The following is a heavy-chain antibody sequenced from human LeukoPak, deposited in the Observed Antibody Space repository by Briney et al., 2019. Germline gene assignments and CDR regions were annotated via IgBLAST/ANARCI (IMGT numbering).Heavy chain of an antibody. D-gene: IGHD6-19*01. V-gene: IGHV4-59*01. CDR2: ISYSGST. J-gene: IGHJ5*02. Sequence: PSETLSLTCTVSGGSISSYYWNWIRQPPGKGLEWIGYISYSGSTNYNPSLKSRVTISLDTSKNQFSLKLSSVTAADTAVYYCASQGSGWYGWFDPWGQGTLVTVSS. CDR3: ASQGSGWYGWFDP. CDR1: GGSISSYY.